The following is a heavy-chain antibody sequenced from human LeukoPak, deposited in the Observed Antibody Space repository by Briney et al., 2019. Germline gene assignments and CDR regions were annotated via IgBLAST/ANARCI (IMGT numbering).Heavy chain of an antibody. J-gene: IGHJ3*02. V-gene: IGHV3-23*01. CDR3: AKGDLETAAFDI. Sequence: PGGSLRLSCAASGFTVSSNAMSWFRQAPGKGLEWFPAISGSGGSTYYADSVKGRFTISRDSSKNTLYLQMNSLRAEDTAVYYCAKGDLETAAFDIWGQGTMVTVSS. CDR1: GFTVSSNA. D-gene: IGHD5-24*01. CDR2: ISGSGGST.